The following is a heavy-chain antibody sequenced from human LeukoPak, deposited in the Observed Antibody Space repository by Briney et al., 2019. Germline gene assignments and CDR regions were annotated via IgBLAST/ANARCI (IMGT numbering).Heavy chain of an antibody. CDR1: GGSISSSSYY. D-gene: IGHD4-17*01. J-gene: IGHJ4*02. CDR2: IYYSGST. V-gene: IGHV4-39*02. CDR3: ARDDGTTLGY. Sequence: PSETLSLTCTVSGGSISSSSYYWGWIRQPPGKGLEWIGSIYYSGSTYYNPSLKSRVTISVVKSKFSLKLSSVTAADTAVSYCARDDGTTLGYWGQGTLVTVSS.